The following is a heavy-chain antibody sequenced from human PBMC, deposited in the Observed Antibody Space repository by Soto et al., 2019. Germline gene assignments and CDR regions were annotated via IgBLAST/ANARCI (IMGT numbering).Heavy chain of an antibody. Sequence: QVQLVESGGGVVQPGRSLRLSCAASGFTFSSYGMHWVRQAPGKGLEWVAVISYDGSNKYYADSVKGRFTISRDNSKNTLYLQMNSLRAEDTAVYYCAKEEGIAVAGNMLIDYYYYYGMDAWGQGTTVTVSS. CDR2: ISYDGSNK. CDR1: GFTFSSYG. J-gene: IGHJ6*02. CDR3: AKEEGIAVAGNMLIDYYYYYGMDA. V-gene: IGHV3-30*18. D-gene: IGHD6-19*01.